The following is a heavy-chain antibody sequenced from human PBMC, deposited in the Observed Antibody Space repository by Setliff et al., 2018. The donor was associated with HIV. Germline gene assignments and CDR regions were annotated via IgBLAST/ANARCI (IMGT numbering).Heavy chain of an antibody. CDR1: GYSFTIYW. Sequence: SLKISCKASGYSFTIYWIGWVRQMPGKGLEWMGVIYPGDSDTRYSPSFQGQVTISADKSITTAYVQWSSLKASDTAVYYCATWTRAETSENFQHWGQGTLVTVSS. CDR2: IYPGDSDT. V-gene: IGHV5-51*01. D-gene: IGHD4-17*01. CDR3: ATWTRAETSENFQH. J-gene: IGHJ1*01.